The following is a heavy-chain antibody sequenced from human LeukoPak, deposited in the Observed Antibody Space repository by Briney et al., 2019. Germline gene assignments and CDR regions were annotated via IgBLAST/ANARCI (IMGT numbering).Heavy chain of an antibody. D-gene: IGHD3-10*01. J-gene: IGHJ4*01. CDR3: ARGTGSLFY. V-gene: IGHV4-61*02. CDR1: GGSISSGFYY. CDR2: IYTSGST. Sequence: SQTLSLTCTVSGGSISSGFYYWSWIRQPAGKGLEWIGRIYTSGSTNYNPSLKGRVSTSVDTSKNQFSLKLSSVTAADTAVYYCARGTGSLFYWGHGILVTVSS.